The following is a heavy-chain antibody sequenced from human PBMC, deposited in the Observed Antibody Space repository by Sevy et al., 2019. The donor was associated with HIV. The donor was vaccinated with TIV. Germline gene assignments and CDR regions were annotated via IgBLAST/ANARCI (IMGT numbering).Heavy chain of an antibody. CDR2: IKQDGSEK. D-gene: IGHD6-25*01. CDR3: AREQRLKYYFDY. J-gene: IGHJ4*02. V-gene: IGHV3-7*01. Sequence: EGSLRLSCAASGFTFSSYWMSCVRQAPGKGLERVANIKQDGSEKYYVDSVKGRFTISRDNAKNSLYLQMNSLRAEDTAVYYCAREQRLKYYFDYWGQGTLVPVSS. CDR1: GFTFSSYW.